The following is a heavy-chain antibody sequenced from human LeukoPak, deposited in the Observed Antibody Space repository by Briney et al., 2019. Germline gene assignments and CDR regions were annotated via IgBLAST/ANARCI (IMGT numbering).Heavy chain of an antibody. CDR2: INSDGSST. D-gene: IGHD1-26*01. Sequence: GGSLRLSCTVSGFTVSSNSMSWVRQAPGKGLVWVSRINSDGSSTSYADSVKGRFTISRDNAKNTLYLQMNSLRAEDTAVYYCARVGWELYYYMDVWGKGTTVTVSS. V-gene: IGHV3-74*01. CDR1: GFTVSSNS. J-gene: IGHJ6*03. CDR3: ARVGWELYYYMDV.